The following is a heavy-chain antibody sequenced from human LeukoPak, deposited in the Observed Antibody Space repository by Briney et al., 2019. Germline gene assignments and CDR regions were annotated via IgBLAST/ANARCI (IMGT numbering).Heavy chain of an antibody. Sequence: GGSLRPSCAASGFTFSSYAMSWVRQAPGKGLEWVSGISGSGRSTNYADSVKGRFTISRDNSKNTLYLQMNSLRAEDTAIYYCARSPYNWNYGDHWGQGTLVTVSS. CDR2: ISGSGRST. V-gene: IGHV3-23*01. CDR1: GFTFSSYA. J-gene: IGHJ4*02. CDR3: ARSPYNWNYGDH. D-gene: IGHD1-20*01.